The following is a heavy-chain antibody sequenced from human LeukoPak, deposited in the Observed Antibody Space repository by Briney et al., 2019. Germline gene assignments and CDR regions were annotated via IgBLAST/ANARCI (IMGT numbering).Heavy chain of an antibody. J-gene: IGHJ6*03. CDR1: GGSISSYY. V-gene: IGHV4-59*01. D-gene: IGHD6-13*01. CDR2: IYYSGST. CDR3: ARGVENSSSWNYYYYYYMDV. Sequence: PSETLSLTCTVSGGSISSYYWSWIRQPPGKGLEWIGYIYYSGSTNYNPSLKSRVTISVDTSKNQFSLKLSSVTAADTAVYYCARGVENSSSWNYYYYYYMDVWGKGTTVTISS.